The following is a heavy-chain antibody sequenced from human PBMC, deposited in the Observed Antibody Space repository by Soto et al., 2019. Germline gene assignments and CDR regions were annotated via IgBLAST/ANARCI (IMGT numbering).Heavy chain of an antibody. D-gene: IGHD6-6*01. CDR3: ARLRIAARPAYYYYMDV. J-gene: IGHJ6*03. CDR2: IYYSGST. Sequence: QLQLQESGPGLVKPSETLSLTCTVSGGSISSSSYYWGWIRQPPGKGLEWIGSIYYSGSTYYNPSLKSRVTISVDTSKNQFSLKLSSVTAADTAVYYCARLRIAARPAYYYYMDVWGKGTTVTFSS. V-gene: IGHV4-39*01. CDR1: GGSISSSSYY.